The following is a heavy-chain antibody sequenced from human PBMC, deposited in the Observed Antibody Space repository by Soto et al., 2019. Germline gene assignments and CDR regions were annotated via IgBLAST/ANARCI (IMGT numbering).Heavy chain of an antibody. CDR3: ARSYGDSLPFDY. D-gene: IGHD4-17*01. CDR1: GGTFSSYA. J-gene: IGHJ4*02. Sequence: ASVKVSCKASGGTFSSYAISWVRQAPGQGLEWMGGIIPIFGTANYAQKFQGRVTITADESTSTAYMELSSLRSEDTAVYYCARSYGDSLPFDYWGQGTLVTVSS. CDR2: IIPIFGTA. V-gene: IGHV1-69*13.